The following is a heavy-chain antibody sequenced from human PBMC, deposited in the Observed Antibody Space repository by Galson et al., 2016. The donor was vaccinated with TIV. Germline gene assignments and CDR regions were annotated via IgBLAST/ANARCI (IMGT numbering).Heavy chain of an antibody. CDR2: IRYDGSNK. D-gene: IGHD3-22*01. CDR1: GFTFRSHG. CDR3: ASLRYYYDTSGIFDY. Sequence: SLRLSCAASGFTFRSHGMHWVRQAPGKGLEWVAYIRYDGSNKYYADSVTGRFTISRDNSKNTLYMEMHSLRADDTAVYYCASLRYYYDTSGIFDYWGQGTLVTVSS. J-gene: IGHJ4*02. V-gene: IGHV3-30*02.